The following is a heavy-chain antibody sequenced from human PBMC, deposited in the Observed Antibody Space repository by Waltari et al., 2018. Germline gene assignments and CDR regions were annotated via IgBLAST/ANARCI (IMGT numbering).Heavy chain of an antibody. V-gene: IGHV4-38-2*01. CDR3: ARGLGAAAGYDAFDI. Sequence: QVQLQESGPGLVKPSETLSLTCAVSGYSISSGYYWGWIRQPPGKGLEWIGSIYHSGSTYYNPSIKSRVTIAVETSKNQFSLKLSAVTAADTAVYYCARGLGAAAGYDAFDIWGQGTMVTVSS. CDR1: GYSISSGYY. J-gene: IGHJ3*02. CDR2: IYHSGST. D-gene: IGHD6-13*01.